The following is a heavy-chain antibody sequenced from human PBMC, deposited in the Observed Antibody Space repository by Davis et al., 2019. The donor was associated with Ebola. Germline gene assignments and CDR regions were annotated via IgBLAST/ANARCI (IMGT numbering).Heavy chain of an antibody. CDR1: GYTFTSND. D-gene: IGHD2-2*01. V-gene: IGHV1-8*01. Sequence: ASVKVSCKASGYTFTSNDIAWVRQGSGPGLEWMGWMSPNSGNTDYAQKFQGRVNMTRNAAERTAYLELSSLRSEDTAVYYCARGGGYCSSTSCYRLYYYYMDVWGKGTTVTVSS. CDR2: MSPNSGNT. J-gene: IGHJ6*03. CDR3: ARGGGYCSSTSCYRLYYYYMDV.